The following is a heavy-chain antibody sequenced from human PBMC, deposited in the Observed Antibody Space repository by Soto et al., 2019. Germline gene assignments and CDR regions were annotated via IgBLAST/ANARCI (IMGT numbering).Heavy chain of an antibody. D-gene: IGHD2-21*01. V-gene: IGHV3-30*03. J-gene: IGHJ4*02. Sequence: GGSLRLSCAASGFTFSSYGMHWVRQDPGKGLEWVAVISYDGSNKYYADSVKGRFTISRDNSKNTLYLQMNSLRSEATAVYYCAAGGDCGGDCWGQGTVVTVS. CDR1: GFTFSSYG. CDR3: AAGGDCGGDC. CDR2: ISYDGSNK.